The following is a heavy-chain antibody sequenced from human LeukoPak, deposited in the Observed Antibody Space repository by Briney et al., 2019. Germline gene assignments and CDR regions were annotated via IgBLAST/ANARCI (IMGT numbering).Heavy chain of an antibody. J-gene: IGHJ4*02. CDR1: GFTFSSYG. CDR2: IWYDGSNN. Sequence: GRSLRLSCAASGFTFSSYGMHWVRQAPGKGLEWVAVIWYDGSNNYYADSVKGRFTISRDNSKNTLYLQMNSLRAEDTAVYYCARAVYGDYWGQGTLVTVSS. V-gene: IGHV3-33*01. CDR3: ARAVYGDY. D-gene: IGHD5/OR15-5a*01.